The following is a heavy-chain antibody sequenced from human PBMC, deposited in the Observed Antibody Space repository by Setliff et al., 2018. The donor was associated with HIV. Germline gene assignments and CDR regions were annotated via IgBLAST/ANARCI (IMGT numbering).Heavy chain of an antibody. V-gene: IGHV3-48*01. CDR3: ARDDRWVYNDYPDY. CDR1: GFTFSSYS. Sequence: PGGSLRLSCAASGFTFSSYSMNWVRQAPGKGLEWVSYISGSGRGTYYADSVKGRFTISRDNSKNTLYLQVNSLRTEDTAVYFCARDDRWVYNDYPDYWGQGTLVTVSS. D-gene: IGHD3-10*01. J-gene: IGHJ4*02. CDR2: ISGSGRGT.